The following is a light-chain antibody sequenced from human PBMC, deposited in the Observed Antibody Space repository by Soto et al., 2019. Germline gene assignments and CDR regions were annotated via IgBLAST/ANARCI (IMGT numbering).Light chain of an antibody. V-gene: IGLV2-23*01. CDR1: SNDVGGYNL. J-gene: IGLJ2*01. Sequence: QSALTQPASVSGSPGQSITISCTGTSNDVGGYNLVSWYQQHPGKAPKLIIYEGSKRPSGVSNRFSGSKSGNTASLTISGLQAEDEADYYCCSYAGSSTSVIFGGGTKLTVL. CDR3: CSYAGSSTSVI. CDR2: EGS.